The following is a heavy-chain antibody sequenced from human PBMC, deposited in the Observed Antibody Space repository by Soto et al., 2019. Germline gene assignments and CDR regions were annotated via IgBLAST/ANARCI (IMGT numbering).Heavy chain of an antibody. CDR1: GFTFSSYG. CDR2: ISYDGSNK. J-gene: IGHJ6*02. V-gene: IGHV3-30*18. D-gene: IGHD2-15*01. Sequence: GGSLRLSCAASGFTFSSYGMHWVRQAPGKGLEWVAVISYDGSNKYYADSVKGRFTISRDNSKNTRYLQMNSLRAEDTAVYYCAEDLDVVVAAYYYYGMDVWAQGTTLTVSS. CDR3: AEDLDVVVAAYYYYGMDV.